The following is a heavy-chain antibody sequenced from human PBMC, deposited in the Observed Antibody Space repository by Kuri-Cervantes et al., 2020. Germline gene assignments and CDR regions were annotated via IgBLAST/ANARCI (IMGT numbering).Heavy chain of an antibody. J-gene: IGHJ6*04. CDR1: GFNLSNYD. Sequence: GESLKISCAVSGFNLSNYDINWVRQAPGKGLEWVSYISSSGDSIYYADSVKGRFTISRDNAKNSLYLQMNSLRVEDTAVYYCARDGGIAARSLELDVWGKGTTVTVSS. D-gene: IGHD6-6*01. V-gene: IGHV3-48*01. CDR2: ISSSGDSI. CDR3: ARDGGIAARSLELDV.